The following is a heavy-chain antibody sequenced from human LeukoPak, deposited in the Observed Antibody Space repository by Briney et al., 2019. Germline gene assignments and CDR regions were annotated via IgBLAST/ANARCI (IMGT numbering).Heavy chain of an antibody. V-gene: IGHV1-2*02. CDR1: GYTFTGYY. J-gene: IGHJ4*02. D-gene: IGHD6-13*01. Sequence: ASVKVSCKASGYTFTGYYMHWVRQAPGQGLEWMGWINPNSGGTNYAQKFQGRVTMTRDTSISTAYMELSRLRSDDTAVYYCARDIDGIAAAGYYFDYWGQGTLVTVSS. CDR3: ARDIDGIAAAGYYFDY. CDR2: INPNSGGT.